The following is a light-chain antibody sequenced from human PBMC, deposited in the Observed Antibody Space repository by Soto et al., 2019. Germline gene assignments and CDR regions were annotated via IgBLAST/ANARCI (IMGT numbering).Light chain of an antibody. CDR1: QSVSSSY. CDR2: AAS. Sequence: EIVLTQSPGTLSLSPGERATLSCGASQSVSSSYLAWYQQKPGQAPRLLIYAASSRATGIPDRFSGGGSGTDFTLTISRLEPENFAVYYCQQYGSSPTFGGGTKVDIK. CDR3: QQYGSSPT. V-gene: IGKV3-20*01. J-gene: IGKJ4*01.